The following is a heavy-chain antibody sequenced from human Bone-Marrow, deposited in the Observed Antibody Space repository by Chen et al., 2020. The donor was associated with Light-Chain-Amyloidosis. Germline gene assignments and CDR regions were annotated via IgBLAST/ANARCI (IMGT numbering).Heavy chain of an antibody. V-gene: IGHV5-51*01. Sequence: EGQLEQSGPEVKKPGESLKISCKGSGYTFPNYWIGWVRQMPGKGLEWMGVIYPDDSDARYSPSFEGQVTISADKSITTAYLHWRSLKASDTAMYYCARRRDGYNFDYLGQGTLVTVSS. CDR1: GYTFPNYW. CDR2: IYPDDSDA. CDR3: ARRRDGYNFDY. D-gene: IGHD5-12*01. J-gene: IGHJ4*02.